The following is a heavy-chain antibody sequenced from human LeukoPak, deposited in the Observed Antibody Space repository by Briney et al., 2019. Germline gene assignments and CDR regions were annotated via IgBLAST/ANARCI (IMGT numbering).Heavy chain of an antibody. V-gene: IGHV4-34*01. CDR1: GGSFSGYY. J-gene: IGHJ4*02. CDR2: INHSGST. D-gene: IGHD5-12*01. CDR3: AGARGTVAIDY. Sequence: PSETLSLTCAVYGGSFSGYYWSWIRQPPGKGLEWIGEINHSGSTNYNPSLKSRVTMSVDTSKNQFSLKMRSVTAADTAVYYCAGARGTVAIDYWGQGTLVTVSS.